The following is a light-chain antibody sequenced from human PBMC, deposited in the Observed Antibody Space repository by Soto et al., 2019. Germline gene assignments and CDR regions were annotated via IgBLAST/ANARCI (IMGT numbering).Light chain of an antibody. CDR1: SSNIGSNT. V-gene: IGLV1-44*01. Sequence: QSVLTQPTSASGTPGQRVTISCSGSSSNIGSNTVSWYQHLPGTAPKLLNYSNNQRPSGVPDRFSGSKSGTSASQAISGLQSEDESDYYCAAWDDTMNGLYVVGTGTKVTVL. J-gene: IGLJ1*01. CDR3: AAWDDTMNGLYV. CDR2: SNN.